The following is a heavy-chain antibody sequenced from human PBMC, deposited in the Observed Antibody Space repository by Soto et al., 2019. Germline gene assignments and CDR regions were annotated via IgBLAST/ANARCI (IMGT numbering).Heavy chain of an antibody. CDR3: ARGLLGYYDFWSGYYSGLGGFDP. J-gene: IGHJ5*02. D-gene: IGHD3-3*01. CDR1: GYTFTSYD. V-gene: IGHV1-8*01. CDR2: MNPNSGNT. Sequence: GASVKVSCKASGYTFTSYDINWVRQATGQGLEWMGWMNPNSGNTGYAQKFQGRVTMTRNTSISTAYMELSSLRSEDTAVYYCARGLLGYYDFWSGYYSGLGGFDPWGQGTLVTVSS.